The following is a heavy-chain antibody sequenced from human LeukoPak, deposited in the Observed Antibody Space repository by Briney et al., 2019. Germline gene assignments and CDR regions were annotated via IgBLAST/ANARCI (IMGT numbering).Heavy chain of an antibody. CDR1: GGSISGFY. Sequence: SETLSLTCAVYGGSISGFYWNWIRQAPGKGLEWIGEIDHSGSTNYNPSLKSRVTISVDKSKNQFSLKMSSVTAADTAVYYCARARGNNGHNFDYWGQGTPVTVSS. V-gene: IGHV4-34*01. CDR2: IDHSGST. CDR3: ARARGNNGHNFDY. D-gene: IGHD2-8*01. J-gene: IGHJ4*02.